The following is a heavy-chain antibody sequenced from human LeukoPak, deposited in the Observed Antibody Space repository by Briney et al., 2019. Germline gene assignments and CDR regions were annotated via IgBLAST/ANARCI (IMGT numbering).Heavy chain of an antibody. CDR1: GFTFSSYS. CDR2: ISSSSSYI. V-gene: IGHV3-21*01. Sequence: AGGSLRLSCAASGFTFSSYSMNWVRQAPGKGLEWVSSISSSSSYIYYADSVKGRFTISRDNAKNSLYLQMNSLRAEDTAVYYCARDPEDILTGYYLDYWGQGTLVTVSS. J-gene: IGHJ4*02. CDR3: ARDPEDILTGYYLDY. D-gene: IGHD3-9*01.